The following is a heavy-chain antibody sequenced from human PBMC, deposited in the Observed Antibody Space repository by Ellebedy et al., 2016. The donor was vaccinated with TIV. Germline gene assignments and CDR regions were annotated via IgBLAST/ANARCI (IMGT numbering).Heavy chain of an antibody. CDR1: GFTFSSYW. V-gene: IGHV3-7*01. CDR2: IKQDGSEK. CDR3: ARTRCCFDY. J-gene: IGHJ4*02. D-gene: IGHD5-24*01. Sequence: GESLKISCAASGFTFSSYWMSWVRQAPGKGLEWVANIKQDGSEKNYVDSVKGRFTISRDNARNSLYLQMNSLRAEDTAVYYCARTRCCFDYWGQGTLVTVSS.